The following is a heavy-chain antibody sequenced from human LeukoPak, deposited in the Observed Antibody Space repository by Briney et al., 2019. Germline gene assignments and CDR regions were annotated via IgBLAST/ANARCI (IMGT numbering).Heavy chain of an antibody. D-gene: IGHD3-3*01. V-gene: IGHV3-23*01. J-gene: IGHJ4*02. CDR3: AKDPYYDFWSGYPPDY. CDR2: ISGSGGST. CDR1: GFTFSSYA. Sequence: GGSLRFSCAASGFTFSSYAMSWVRQAPGKGLECVSGISGSGGSTYYADSVKGRLTISRDNSKNTLYLQMNSLRAEDTAVYYCAKDPYYDFWSGYPPDYWGQGTLVTVSS.